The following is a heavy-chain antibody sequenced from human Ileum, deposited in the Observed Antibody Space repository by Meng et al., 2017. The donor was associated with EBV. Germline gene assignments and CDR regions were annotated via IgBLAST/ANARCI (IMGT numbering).Heavy chain of an antibody. D-gene: IGHD3-22*01. CDR3: ARGDDSNGYGDS. V-gene: IGHV4-59*01. CDR2: IYYTGST. J-gene: IGHJ4*02. CDR1: GGSIGSYY. Sequence: VQLRGSGPGLVKPSETLSLSCSVSGGSIGSYYWSWIRQPPGKGLEWIGFIYYTGSTNYNPSLGSRVTISFDPAKTQFSLNLISVTAADTAVYYCARGDDSNGYGDSWGQGTLVTVSS.